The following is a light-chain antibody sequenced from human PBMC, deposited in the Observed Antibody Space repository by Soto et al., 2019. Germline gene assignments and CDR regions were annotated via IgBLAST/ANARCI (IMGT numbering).Light chain of an antibody. Sequence: ESVLTQSPATLSLSPGERATLSCRASQSVITFLAWYQQKPGQAPRLLIYDASNRATGIPARFSGSGSGTDFTLTISSPEPEDFAVYYCQQRGTWPPTFGPGTKVDIK. CDR3: QQRGTWPPT. V-gene: IGKV3-11*01. CDR2: DAS. CDR1: QSVITF. J-gene: IGKJ3*01.